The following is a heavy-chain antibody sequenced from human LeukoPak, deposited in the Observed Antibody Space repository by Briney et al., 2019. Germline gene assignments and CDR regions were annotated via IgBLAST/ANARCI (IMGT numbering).Heavy chain of an antibody. J-gene: IGHJ4*02. Sequence: KPSETLSLTCTVSGGSIGPYYWSWIRQPAGKGLEWIGRIHTSGSTDYNPSLKSRVTLSLDTSKSQLSLRLISVTAADTALYYCARGFAASGGFYYFDYWGQGILVTVSS. CDR1: GGSIGPYY. D-gene: IGHD3-3*01. CDR2: IHTSGST. CDR3: ARGFAASGGFYYFDY. V-gene: IGHV4-4*07.